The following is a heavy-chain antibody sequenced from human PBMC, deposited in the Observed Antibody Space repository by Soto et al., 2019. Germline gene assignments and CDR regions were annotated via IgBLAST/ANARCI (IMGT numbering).Heavy chain of an antibody. CDR2: VKQDRSEK. D-gene: IGHD6-13*01. CDR1: GFSFTTYW. V-gene: IGHV3-7*01. J-gene: IGHJ4*02. Sequence: VQLVESGGDLVQPGGSLRLSCAASGFSFTTYWMTWVRQAPGKGLEWVATVKQDRSEKYYVDSVKGRFTISRDNSKNSLFLQMNSLRAEDSAVYYCARSHSSSWAFDYWGQGTLVTVSS. CDR3: ARSHSSSWAFDY.